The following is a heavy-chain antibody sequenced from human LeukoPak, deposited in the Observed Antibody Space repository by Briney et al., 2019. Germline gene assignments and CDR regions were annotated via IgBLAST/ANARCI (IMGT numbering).Heavy chain of an antibody. J-gene: IGHJ4*02. D-gene: IGHD1-26*01. Sequence: GGSLRPSCAASGFTFSSYTMHWVRQAPGKGLEYVSAITHNGGSTYYANSVKGRFTISRDNSKNTLYLQLGSLRAEDMAVYYCARTGGATYYGSAMYYFDCWGQGTLVTVSS. CDR1: GFTFSSYT. V-gene: IGHV3-64*01. CDR3: ARTGGATYYGSAMYYFDC. CDR2: ITHNGGST.